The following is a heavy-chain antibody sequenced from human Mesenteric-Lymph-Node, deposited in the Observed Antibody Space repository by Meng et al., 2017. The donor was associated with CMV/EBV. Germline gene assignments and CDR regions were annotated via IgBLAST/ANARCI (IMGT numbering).Heavy chain of an antibody. Sequence: ASVKVSCKASGYTFTSYGISWVRQAPGQGLEWMGWISAYNGNTNYAQKLQGRVTMTTDTSTSTAYMELRSLRSDDTAVYYCARGHCSSTSCYLWYYYYGMDVWGQGTTVTVSS. CDR1: GYTFTSYG. D-gene: IGHD2-2*01. CDR2: ISAYNGNT. J-gene: IGHJ6*02. V-gene: IGHV1-18*01. CDR3: ARGHCSSTSCYLWYYYYGMDV.